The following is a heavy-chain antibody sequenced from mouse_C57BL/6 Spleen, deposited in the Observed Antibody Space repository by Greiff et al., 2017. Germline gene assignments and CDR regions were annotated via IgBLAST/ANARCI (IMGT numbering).Heavy chain of an antibody. J-gene: IGHJ3*01. CDR1: GFTFSNYW. CDR2: IRLKSDNYAT. Sequence: EVKLMESGGGLVQPGGSMKLSCVTSGFTFSNYWMNWVRQSPEKGLEWVAQIRLKSDNYATHYAESVKGRFTISRDDSKSSVYLQMNNLRAEDTGIYYCTDLPNWETEAYWGQGTLVTVSA. V-gene: IGHV6-3*01. D-gene: IGHD4-1*01. CDR3: TDLPNWETEAY.